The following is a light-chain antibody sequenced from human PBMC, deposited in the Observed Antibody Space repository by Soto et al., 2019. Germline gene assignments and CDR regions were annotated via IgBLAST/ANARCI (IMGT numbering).Light chain of an antibody. CDR2: EVY. CDR1: NNDIGTYNR. CDR3: CSYAGGRTFV. V-gene: IGLV2-23*02. Sequence: QSALTQPASVSGSPGQSITISCTGTNNDIGTYNRVSWYQEHPDKAPKLMISEVYERPSGVSDRFSGSKSGNTASLTISGLQADDEADYYCCSYAGGRTFVFGTGTKVTVL. J-gene: IGLJ1*01.